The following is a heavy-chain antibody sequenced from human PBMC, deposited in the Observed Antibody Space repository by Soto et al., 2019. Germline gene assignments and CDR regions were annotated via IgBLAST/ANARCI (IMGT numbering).Heavy chain of an antibody. CDR3: AKDYDILTGFDY. J-gene: IGHJ4*02. CDR1: GFTFSEYA. Sequence: GGSLRLSCAASGFTFSEYAMSWVRQAPGKGLEWVSVIGGDGGKPNYADSVKGRFTVSRDNSKSTLYLQMDSLRAEDTAVYYCAKDYDILTGFDYWGQGTLVTVSS. V-gene: IGHV3-23*01. D-gene: IGHD3-9*01. CDR2: IGGDGGKP.